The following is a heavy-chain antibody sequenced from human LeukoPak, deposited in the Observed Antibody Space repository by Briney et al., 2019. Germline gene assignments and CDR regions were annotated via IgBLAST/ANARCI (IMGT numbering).Heavy chain of an antibody. V-gene: IGHV4-34*01. CDR2: INHSGST. CDR3: ARSKYYDFWSGYLEWFDP. J-gene: IGHJ5*02. Sequence: SSETLSLTCTVSGGSISSYYWSWIRQPPGKGLEWIGEINHSGSTNYNPSLKSRVTISVDTSKNQFSLKLSSVTAADTAVFYRARSKYYDFWSGYLEWFDPWGQGTLVTVSS. D-gene: IGHD3-3*01. CDR1: GGSISSYY.